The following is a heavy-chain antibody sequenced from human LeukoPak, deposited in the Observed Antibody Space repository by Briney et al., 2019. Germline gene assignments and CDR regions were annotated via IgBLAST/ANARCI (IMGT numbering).Heavy chain of an antibody. CDR1: GFTFSNYW. Sequence: GGSLRLSCAVSGFTFSNYWMSWVRQAPGKGLEWVAFVRNDGSNEYYVGSVKGRFTISRDKSKNTLYLQMNSLRAEDTAVYSCAKESDSGYHSEGPKTWGLGTLVTVSS. CDR3: AKESDSGYHSEGPKT. D-gene: IGHD5-12*01. CDR2: VRNDGSNE. V-gene: IGHV3-30*02. J-gene: IGHJ5*02.